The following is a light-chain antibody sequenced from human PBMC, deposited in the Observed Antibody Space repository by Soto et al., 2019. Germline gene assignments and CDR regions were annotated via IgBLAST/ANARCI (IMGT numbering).Light chain of an antibody. CDR1: QSVSSSY. V-gene: IGKV3D-20*01. Sequence: EIVLTQSPATLSLSPGERATLSCGARQSVSSSYLAWYQQKPRLATRLLIYDASSRANGIPDRFSGSGSGTDFTLTISRLEPEDFALYYCQQYGSSLALTFGGGTKVDIK. J-gene: IGKJ4*01. CDR2: DAS. CDR3: QQYGSSLALT.